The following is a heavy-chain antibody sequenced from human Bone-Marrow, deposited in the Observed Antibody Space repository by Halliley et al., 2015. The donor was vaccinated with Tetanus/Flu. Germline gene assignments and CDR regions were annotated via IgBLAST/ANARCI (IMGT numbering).Heavy chain of an antibody. D-gene: IGHD3-22*01. CDR1: GFTFKNYD. V-gene: IGHV3-33*05. CDR3: ARDRHYYDDSGYRGGGFDP. J-gene: IGHJ5*02. CDR2: ISFDGGSK. Sequence: AASGFTFKNYDMHWVRQAPGKGLEWVAVISFDGGSKHFADSVKGRFSISRDNSKDTLYLQMNGLRAEDSAVYFCARDRHYYDDSGYRGGGFDPWGQGTLVTVSS.